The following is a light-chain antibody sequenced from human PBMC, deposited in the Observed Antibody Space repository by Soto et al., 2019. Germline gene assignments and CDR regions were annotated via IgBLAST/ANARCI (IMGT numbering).Light chain of an antibody. CDR1: SSDVGGYTY. CDR2: EVS. V-gene: IGLV2-14*01. J-gene: IGLJ1*01. CDR3: SSYTSSSTLYV. Sequence: QSVLTQPASVSGSPGQSITISCTGTSSDVGGYTYVSWYQQHPGKAPKLMIYEVSNRPSGVSNRFSGSKSGNTASLTISGLQDEDEADYYCSSYTSSSTLYVFGTGTKVTVL.